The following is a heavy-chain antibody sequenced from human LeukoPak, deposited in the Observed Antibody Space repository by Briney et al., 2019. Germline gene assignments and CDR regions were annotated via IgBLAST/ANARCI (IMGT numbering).Heavy chain of an antibody. CDR2: IKSKTDGGTT. Sequence: GGSLRLSCAASGFTFSNAWMSWVRQAPGKGLEWVGRIKSKTDGGTTDYAAPVKGRFTISRDNSKNTLYLQMNSLRAEDTALYYCARDAAESGWYWSPGRDGIDVWGLGTMVTVSS. J-gene: IGHJ3*01. D-gene: IGHD6-13*01. CDR1: GFTFSNAW. CDR3: ARDAAESGWYWSPGRDGIDV. V-gene: IGHV3-15*01.